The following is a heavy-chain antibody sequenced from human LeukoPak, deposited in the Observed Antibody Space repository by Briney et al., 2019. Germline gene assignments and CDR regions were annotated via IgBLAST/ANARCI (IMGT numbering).Heavy chain of an antibody. Sequence: PSETLSLTCTVSSGSISSYYWSWIRQPPGKGLEWIGYIYYSGSTNYNPSLKSRVTISVDTSKNQFSLKLSSVTAADTAVYYCARTPITMVRGVISWGFDYWGQGTLVTVSS. CDR2: IYYSGST. CDR1: SGSISSYY. D-gene: IGHD3-10*01. V-gene: IGHV4-59*01. J-gene: IGHJ4*02. CDR3: ARTPITMVRGVISWGFDY.